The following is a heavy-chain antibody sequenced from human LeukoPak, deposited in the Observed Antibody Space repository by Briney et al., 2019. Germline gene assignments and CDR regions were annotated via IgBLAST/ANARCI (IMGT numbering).Heavy chain of an antibody. CDR2: IPRDGSYE. D-gene: IGHD3-16*01. J-gene: IGHJ4*02. CDR1: RFSFSSYG. V-gene: IGHV3-30*02. CDR3: ANIPNSFGPDY. Sequence: GGSLRLSCAASRFSFSSYGMHWVRLAPGRGLEWVAFIPRDGSYEKYADSVKGRFAISRDNSKSTLYLHMNSLRAEDTAVYYCANIPNSFGPDYWGQGSLVTVSS.